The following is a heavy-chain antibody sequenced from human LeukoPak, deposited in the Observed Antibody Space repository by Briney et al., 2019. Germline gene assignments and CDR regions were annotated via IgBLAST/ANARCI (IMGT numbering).Heavy chain of an antibody. CDR3: SPKRVGAPAFDS. Sequence: GGSLRLSCAASGFTFNNAWMNWVRQAPDRGLEWVGRIKSKTDGGTIDYAAPVKGRFTISRDDSTNTLYLHMDSLKMEDTAVYYCSPKRVGAPAFDSWGQGALVTVSS. J-gene: IGHJ4*02. CDR1: GFTFNNAW. CDR2: IKSKTDGGTI. V-gene: IGHV3-15*07. D-gene: IGHD1-26*01.